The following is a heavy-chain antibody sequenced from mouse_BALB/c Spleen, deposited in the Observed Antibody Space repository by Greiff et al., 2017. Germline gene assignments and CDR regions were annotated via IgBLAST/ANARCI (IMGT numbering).Heavy chain of an antibody. CDR3: AREDYYGNYYFDY. CDR1: GFTFSSYG. CDR2: INSNGGST. Sequence: EVKLVESGGGLVQPGGSLKLSCAASGFTFSSYGMSWVRQTPDKRLELVATINSNGGSTYYPDSVKGRFTISRDNAKNTLYLQMSSLKSEDTAMYYCAREDYYGNYYFDYWGQGTTLTVSS. D-gene: IGHD2-1*01. V-gene: IGHV5-6-3*01. J-gene: IGHJ2*01.